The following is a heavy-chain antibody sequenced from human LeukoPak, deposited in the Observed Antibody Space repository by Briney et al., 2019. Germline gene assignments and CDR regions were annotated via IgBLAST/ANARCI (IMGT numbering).Heavy chain of an antibody. V-gene: IGHV1-2*02. Sequence: ASVNVSCKASGYTFTGYYMHWVRQAPGQGLEWMGWINPNSGGTNYAQKFQGRVTMTRDTSISTAYMELSRLRSDDTAVYYCARDPYYYDSSGYYSDWFDPWGQGTLVTVSS. CDR3: ARDPYYYDSSGYYSDWFDP. CDR1: GYTFTGYY. J-gene: IGHJ5*02. CDR2: INPNSGGT. D-gene: IGHD3-22*01.